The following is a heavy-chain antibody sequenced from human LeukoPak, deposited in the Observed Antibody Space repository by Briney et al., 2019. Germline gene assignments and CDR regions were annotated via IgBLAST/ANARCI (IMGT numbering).Heavy chain of an antibody. J-gene: IGHJ4*02. CDR3: ASVPKVGATGGNDY. CDR2: INHSEST. Sequence: ASETLSLTCAVYGGSFSGYYWSWIRQPPGKGLEWIGEINHSESTNYNPSLKSRVTISVDTSKNQFSLKLSSVTAADTAVYYCASVPKVGATGGNDYWGQGTLVTVSS. V-gene: IGHV4-34*01. D-gene: IGHD1-26*01. CDR1: GGSFSGYY.